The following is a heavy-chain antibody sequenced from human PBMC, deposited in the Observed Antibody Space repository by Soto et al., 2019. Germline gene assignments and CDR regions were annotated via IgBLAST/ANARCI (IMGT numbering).Heavy chain of an antibody. CDR2: ISAYNGNT. CDR1: GYTFTSYG. J-gene: IGHJ6*02. CDR3: ARQIDGYSSSRRYYYYYYGMDV. V-gene: IGHV1-18*04. Sequence: ASVKVSCKASGYTFTSYGISWVRQAPGQGLEWMGWISAYNGNTNYAQKLQGRVTMTTDTSTSTAYMELRSLRSDDTAVYYCARQIDGYSSSRRYYYYYYGMDVWGQGTTVTVSS. D-gene: IGHD6-13*01.